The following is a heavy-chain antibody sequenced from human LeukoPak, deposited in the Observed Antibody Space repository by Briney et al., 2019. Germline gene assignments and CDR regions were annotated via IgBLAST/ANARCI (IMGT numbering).Heavy chain of an antibody. D-gene: IGHD2-21*01. Sequence: ASVKVSCKTSGYSFTDYYMHWVRQAPGQGLEWMGWINPNSGGTSSAQKFQGRVTMTRDTSISTVYMEVSWLTSDDTAIYYCARADRLHGGPYLIGPWGQGTLVTVSS. CDR1: GYSFTDYY. J-gene: IGHJ5*02. CDR2: INPNSGGT. V-gene: IGHV1-2*02. CDR3: ARADRLHGGPYLIGP.